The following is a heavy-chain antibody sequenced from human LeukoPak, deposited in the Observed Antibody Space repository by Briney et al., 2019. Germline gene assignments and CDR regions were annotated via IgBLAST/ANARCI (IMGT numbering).Heavy chain of an antibody. Sequence: GGSLRLSCAASGFTFSSYSMNWVRQAPGKGLEWVSSISSSSSYIYYADSVKGRFTISRDNAKNSLYLQMNSLRAEDTAVYYCARWGTAMVTSGYWGQGTLVTVFS. CDR2: ISSSSSYI. CDR1: GFTFSSYS. V-gene: IGHV3-21*01. CDR3: ARWGTAMVTSGY. D-gene: IGHD5-18*01. J-gene: IGHJ4*02.